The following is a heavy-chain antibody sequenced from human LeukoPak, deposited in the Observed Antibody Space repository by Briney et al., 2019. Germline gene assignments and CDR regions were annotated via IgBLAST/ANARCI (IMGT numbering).Heavy chain of an antibody. Sequence: SETLSLTCAVYGGSFSGYYWSWIRQPPGKGLEWIGEINHSGSTNYNPSLKSRVTISVDTSKNQFSLKLSSVTAADTAVYYCARGRTRYCSSTSCYIRFDPWGQGTLVIVSS. V-gene: IGHV4-34*01. J-gene: IGHJ5*02. CDR1: GGSFSGYY. CDR3: ARGRTRYCSSTSCYIRFDP. CDR2: INHSGST. D-gene: IGHD2-2*01.